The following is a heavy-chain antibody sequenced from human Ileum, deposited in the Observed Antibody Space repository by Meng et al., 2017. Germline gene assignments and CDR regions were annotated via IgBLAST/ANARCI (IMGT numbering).Heavy chain of an antibody. CDR2: LSSTGRTT. Sequence: HVLKSGGGLVTPGVSLSLACAASGFNFSAHAMNWVRQSPGKGLEWVSGLSSTGRTTYYADSVKGRFTISRDNSKNMVYLQMSSLRAEDTAVYYCARGYSYVWGQGTLVTVSS. J-gene: IGHJ4*02. CDR3: ARGYSYV. CDR1: GFNFSAHA. D-gene: IGHD5-18*01. V-gene: IGHV3-23*01.